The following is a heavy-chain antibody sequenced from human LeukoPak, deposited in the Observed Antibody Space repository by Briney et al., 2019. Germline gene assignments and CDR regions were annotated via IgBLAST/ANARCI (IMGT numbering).Heavy chain of an antibody. V-gene: IGHV5-51*01. CDR2: IYPGDSDT. CDR1: GYSFATYW. D-gene: IGHD6-19*01. Sequence: GESLKISCKASGYSFATYWIAWVRQMPGKGLEWMGIIYPGDSDTRYSPSFQGQVTISADKSTSTAYLQWSSLKASDTAMYYCARRSSGWYQDYWGQGTLVTVSS. CDR3: ARRSSGWYQDY. J-gene: IGHJ4*02.